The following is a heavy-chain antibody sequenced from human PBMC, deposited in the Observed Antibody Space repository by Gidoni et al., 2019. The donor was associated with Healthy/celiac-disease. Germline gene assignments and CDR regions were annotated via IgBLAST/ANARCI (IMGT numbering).Heavy chain of an antibody. J-gene: IGHJ5*02. CDR2: ISAYNGNT. Sequence: QFQLVQSGSEVKKPGASVKVSCKASGYTFTRYGISWVRQGPGQGRERMGWISAYNGNTNYAQKLQGRVTMTTDTSTSTAYMELRSLRSDDTAVYYCARGHTKTYYYDSSGPTPFDPWGQGTLVTVSS. CDR1: GYTFTRYG. D-gene: IGHD3-22*01. V-gene: IGHV1-18*01. CDR3: ARGHTKTYYYDSSGPTPFDP.